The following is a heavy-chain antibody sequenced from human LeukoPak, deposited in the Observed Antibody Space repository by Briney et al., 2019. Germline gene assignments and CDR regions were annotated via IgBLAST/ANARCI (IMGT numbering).Heavy chain of an antibody. CDR2: INPSGGST. J-gene: IGHJ4*02. D-gene: IGHD2-21*01. CDR3: ARWQHGDYDLGY. Sequence: ASVKVSCKASGYTFTSYYMHWVRQAPGQGLEWMGIINPSGGSTSYAQKYQGRVTMTRDTSTSTVYMELSSLRSEDTAVYYCARWQHGDYDLGYWGQGTLVTVSS. CDR1: GYTFTSYY. V-gene: IGHV1-46*01.